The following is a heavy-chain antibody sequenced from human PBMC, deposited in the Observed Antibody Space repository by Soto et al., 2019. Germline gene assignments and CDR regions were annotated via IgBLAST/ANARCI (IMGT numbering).Heavy chain of an antibody. V-gene: IGHV3-23*01. D-gene: IGHD3-16*01. Sequence: VGSLRLSCAASGFTFSSYAMSWVRQAPGKGLEWVSAISGSGGSTYYADSVKGRFTISRDNSKNTLYLQMNSLRAEDTAVYYCAKKTTHYEWFDPWGQGTLVTVSS. CDR2: ISGSGGST. CDR1: GFTFSSYA. CDR3: AKKTTHYEWFDP. J-gene: IGHJ5*02.